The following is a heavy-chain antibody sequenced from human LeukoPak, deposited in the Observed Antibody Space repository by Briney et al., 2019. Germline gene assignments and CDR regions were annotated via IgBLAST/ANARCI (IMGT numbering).Heavy chain of an antibody. D-gene: IGHD1-1*01. CDR2: ISSSGSTM. J-gene: IGHJ3*01. V-gene: IGHV3-48*03. CDR1: GLTFSSFE. CDR3: ARERGTYRDAFDV. Sequence: GGSLRLSCAASGLTFSSFEMNWVRQAPGKGLEWISYISSSGSTMYYADSVKGRFTISRDSAKDSLYLQMNSLRAEDTAVYYCARERGTYRDAFDVWGQGTMVTVSS.